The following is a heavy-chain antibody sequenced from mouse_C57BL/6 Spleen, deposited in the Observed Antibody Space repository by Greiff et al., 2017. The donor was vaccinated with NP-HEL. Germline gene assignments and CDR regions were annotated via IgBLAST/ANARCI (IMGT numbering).Heavy chain of an antibody. CDR2: INPSTGGT. CDR1: GYSFTGYY. Sequence: EVKLMESGPELVKPGASVKISCKASGYSFTGYYMNWVQQSPEKSLEWIGEINPSTGGTTYTQKFKAKATLTVDKSTSTAYMQIKSLTSEGTAGYYYARGTPIITTVVALYYYAMDYWGQGTSVTVSS. V-gene: IGHV1-42*01. J-gene: IGHJ4*01. CDR3: ARGTPIITTVVALYYYAMDY. D-gene: IGHD1-1*01.